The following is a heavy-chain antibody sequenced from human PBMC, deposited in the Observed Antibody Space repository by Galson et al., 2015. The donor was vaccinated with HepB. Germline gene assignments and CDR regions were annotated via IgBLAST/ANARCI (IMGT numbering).Heavy chain of an antibody. CDR2: ISSSSSYI. J-gene: IGHJ4*02. D-gene: IGHD3-3*01. Sequence: SLRLSCAASGFTFSSYSMNWVRQAPGKGLEWVSSISSSSSYIYYADSVKGRFTISRDNAKNSLYLQMNSLRAEDTAVYYCARREMGNTIFATLENWGQGTLVTVSS. CDR3: ARREMGNTIFATLEN. CDR1: GFTFSSYS. V-gene: IGHV3-21*01.